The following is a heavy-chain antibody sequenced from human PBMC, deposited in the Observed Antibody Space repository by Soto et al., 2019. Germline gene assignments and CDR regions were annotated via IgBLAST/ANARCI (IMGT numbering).Heavy chain of an antibody. V-gene: IGHV4-31*03. CDR2: IYSSGST. D-gene: IGHD4-4*01. Sequence: QVQLQESGPGLVKPSQTLSLTCTVSGGSISSSGYYWSWIRQDPGKGLEWIGYIYSSGSTYYNPSLKSRDTISVDTSKNQFSLKLSSVTAADTAVYDCARSFNAYSNSHFDYWGQGTLVTVAS. CDR3: ARSFNAYSNSHFDY. J-gene: IGHJ4*02. CDR1: GGSISSSGYY.